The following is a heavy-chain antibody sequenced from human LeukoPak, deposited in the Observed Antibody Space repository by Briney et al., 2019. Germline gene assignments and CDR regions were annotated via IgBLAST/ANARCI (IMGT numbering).Heavy chain of an antibody. CDR2: IIPILGIA. D-gene: IGHD3-22*01. CDR1: GGTFSSYT. J-gene: IGHJ4*02. V-gene: IGHV1-69*02. CDR3: ASLDYYDSSGSRFFDY. Sequence: SVKVSCKASGGTFSSYTISWVRQAPGKGLEWMGRIIPILGIANYAQKFQGRVTITADKSTSTAYMELSSLRSEDTAVYYCASLDYYDSSGSRFFDYWGQGTLVTVSS.